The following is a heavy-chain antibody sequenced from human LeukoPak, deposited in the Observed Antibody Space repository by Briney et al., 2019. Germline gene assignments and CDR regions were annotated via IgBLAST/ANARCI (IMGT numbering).Heavy chain of an antibody. CDR2: IIPIFGTA. D-gene: IGHD2-2*01. CDR3: AREAAHCSSTSCPPGV. J-gene: IGHJ6*04. CDR1: GGTFSSYA. Sequence: GASVKVSCKASGGTFSSYAISWVRQAPGQGLEWMGGIIPIFGTANYAQKFQGRVTITTDESTSTAYMELSSLRSEDTAVYYCAREAAHCSSTSCPPGVWGKGTTVTVSS. V-gene: IGHV1-69*05.